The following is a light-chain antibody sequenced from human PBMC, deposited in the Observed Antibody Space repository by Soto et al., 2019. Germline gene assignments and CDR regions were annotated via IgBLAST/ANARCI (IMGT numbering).Light chain of an antibody. V-gene: IGKV1-33*01. J-gene: IGKJ5*01. CDR2: DAS. CDR3: QQYETLPT. Sequence: DIEITQSPSSLSASVGDRVTITCQASQNINNYLNWYQQKPGRAPKLLIYDASNLEAGVPSRLRGSGSGTDFTFTISRLQPEDTATYYCQQYETLPTFGQGTRLEIK. CDR1: QNINNY.